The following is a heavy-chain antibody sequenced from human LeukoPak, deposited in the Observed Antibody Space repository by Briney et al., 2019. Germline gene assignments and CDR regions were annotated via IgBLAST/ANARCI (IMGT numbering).Heavy chain of an antibody. J-gene: IGHJ5*02. V-gene: IGHV4-34*01. D-gene: IGHD6-6*01. CDR1: GGSFSGYY. CDR2: INHSGST. Sequence: SETLSLTCAVYGGSFSGYYWSWIRQPPGKGLEWIGEINHSGSTNYNPSLKSRATISVDTSKNQFSLKLSSVTAADTAVYYCARGGRSVAARKFDPWGQGTLVTVSS. CDR3: ARGGRSVAARKFDP.